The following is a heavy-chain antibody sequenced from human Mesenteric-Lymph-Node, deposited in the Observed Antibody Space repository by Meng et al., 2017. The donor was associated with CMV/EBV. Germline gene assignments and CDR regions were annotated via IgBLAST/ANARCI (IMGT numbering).Heavy chain of an antibody. D-gene: IGHD6-6*01. Sequence: GGSLRLSCTASGFSFSDYAMNGVRQAPGKGLEWVPVISGGGGTQYYGDSVKGRFTISRDDPKNTLYLQMSSLRGEDTALYYCAKSYTSSPRGYYFDYWGQGALVTVSS. CDR1: GFSFSDYA. J-gene: IGHJ4*02. CDR3: AKSYTSSPRGYYFDY. CDR2: ISGGGGTQ. V-gene: IGHV3-23*01.